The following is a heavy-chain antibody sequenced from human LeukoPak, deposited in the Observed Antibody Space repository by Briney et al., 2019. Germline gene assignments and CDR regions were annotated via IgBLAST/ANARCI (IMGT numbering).Heavy chain of an antibody. V-gene: IGHV3-30*03. CDR3: FVGSAGITGTTTFDY. D-gene: IGHD1-20*01. J-gene: IGHJ4*02. CDR2: ISYDGSNK. CDR1: GFTFSSYG. Sequence: GGSLRLSCAASGFTFSSYGMHWVRQAPGKGLEWVAVISYDGSNKYYADSVKGRFTISRDNSKNTLYLQMNSLRAEDTAVYYCFVGSAGITGTTTFDYWGQGTLVTVSS.